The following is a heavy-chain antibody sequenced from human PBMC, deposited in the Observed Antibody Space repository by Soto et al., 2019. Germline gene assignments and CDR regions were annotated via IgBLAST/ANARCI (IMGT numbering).Heavy chain of an antibody. V-gene: IGHV3-23*01. J-gene: IGHJ4*02. D-gene: IGHD3-10*01. CDR2: ISGGSSVT. CDR1: GFTFSDYA. Sequence: AGCLRLSCTASGFTFSDYAMAWVRQAPGKGLEWVSTISGGSSVTYYGDSVKGRFTISRDNAKKTLFLQLNRLSAEDTATYYCAKVLSKNYYYPFDFWGQGTQVTV. CDR3: AKVLSKNYYYPFDF.